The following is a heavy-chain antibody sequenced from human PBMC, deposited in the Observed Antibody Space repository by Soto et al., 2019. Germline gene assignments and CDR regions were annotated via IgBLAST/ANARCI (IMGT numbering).Heavy chain of an antibody. CDR3: ARDRDGSGWSYFDY. J-gene: IGHJ4*02. V-gene: IGHV4-31*03. D-gene: IGHD6-19*01. Sequence: QVQLQESGPGLVKPSQTLSLTCTVSGGSISSGGYYWSWIRQHPGKGLEWIGNIYYGGNTYYNPPRKSRCTLSVDTSKNQFSLKLSSVTAADTAVYYCARDRDGSGWSYFDYWGQGSLVTVSS. CDR1: GGSISSGGYY. CDR2: IYYGGNT.